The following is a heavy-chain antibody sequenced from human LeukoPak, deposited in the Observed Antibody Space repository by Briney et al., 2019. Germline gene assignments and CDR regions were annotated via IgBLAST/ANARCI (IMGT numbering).Heavy chain of an antibody. CDR3: ARGQSTLDY. J-gene: IGHJ4*02. Sequence: GGSLRLSCAASGFTVSGHYMSWVRQAPGKGLEWVSVIYSDDSTYYADSVKGRFTISRDNSKNTLYLQMNGLRTDDTAVYYCARGQSTLDYWGQGTLVTVSS. V-gene: IGHV3-53*01. CDR2: IYSDDST. CDR1: GFTVSGHY.